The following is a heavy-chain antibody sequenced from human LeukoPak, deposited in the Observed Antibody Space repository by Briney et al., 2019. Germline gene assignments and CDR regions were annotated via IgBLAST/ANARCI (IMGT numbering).Heavy chain of an antibody. D-gene: IGHD2-21*02. V-gene: IGHV3-66*01. CDR2: IYSGGTT. CDR1: GFTVSDNY. Sequence: PGGSLRLSCAASGFTVSDNYMSWVRQAPGKGLEWVSVIYSGGTTYYADSVKGRFTISRDISRNTLYLQMNSLRAEDTAVYYCARDNTNCGGDCFIWGAFDIWGQGTMVTVSS. J-gene: IGHJ3*02. CDR3: ARDNTNCGGDCFIWGAFDI.